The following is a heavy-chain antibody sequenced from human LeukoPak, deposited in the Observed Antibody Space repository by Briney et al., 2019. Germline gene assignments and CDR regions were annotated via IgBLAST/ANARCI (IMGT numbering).Heavy chain of an antibody. D-gene: IGHD1-20*01. J-gene: IGHJ5*02. CDR3: ARSLTGTTPSP. CDR2: IYYSGST. CDR1: GGSISSYY. Sequence: SETLSLTCTVSGGSISSYYWSWIRQPPGKGLEWIGYIYYSGSTNYNPSLKSRVTISVDTSKNQCSLKLSSVTAADTAVYYCARSLTGTTPSPWGQRTLVTASS. V-gene: IGHV4-59*01.